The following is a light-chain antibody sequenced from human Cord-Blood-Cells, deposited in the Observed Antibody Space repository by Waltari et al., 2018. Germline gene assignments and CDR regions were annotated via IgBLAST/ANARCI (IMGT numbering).Light chain of an antibody. CDR3: QQYNSYST. CDR2: KAS. V-gene: IGKV1-5*03. Sequence: DIQMTQSPSTLSASGVAIVTITCRASQSISSWLAWYQQKPGKAPKLLIYKASSLESGVPSRFSGSGSGTEFTLTISSLQPDDFATYYCQQYNSYSTFGQGTKVEIK. CDR1: QSISSW. J-gene: IGKJ1*01.